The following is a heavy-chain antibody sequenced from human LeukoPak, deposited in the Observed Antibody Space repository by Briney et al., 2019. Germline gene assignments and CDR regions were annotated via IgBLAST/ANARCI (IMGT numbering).Heavy chain of an antibody. CDR3: ARDRNGVYYYYYMDV. CDR1: GYTFSGYY. Sequence: ASVKVSCKASGYTFSGYYLHWVRQAPGQGLEWMGWINPNSGGTNSAQKFQGRVTMTRDTSIITAYMELSRLRSDDTAVYYCARDRNGVYYYYYMDVWGKGTTVTVSS. D-gene: IGHD2-8*01. J-gene: IGHJ6*03. V-gene: IGHV1-2*02. CDR2: INPNSGGT.